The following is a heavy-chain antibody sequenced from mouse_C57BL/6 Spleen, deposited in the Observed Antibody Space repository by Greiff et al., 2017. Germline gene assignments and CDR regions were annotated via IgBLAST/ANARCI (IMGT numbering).Heavy chain of an antibody. Sequence: VQLQQPGAELVKPGASVKLSCKASGYTFTSYWMHWVKQRPGQGLEWIGMIHPNSGSTNYNEKFKSKATLTVDKSSSTAYMQLSSLTSEDSAVYYCARFLCDGYSYGDWGQGTTLTVSS. CDR1: GYTFTSYW. CDR2: IHPNSGST. V-gene: IGHV1-64*01. J-gene: IGHJ2*01. CDR3: ARFLCDGYSYGD. D-gene: IGHD2-3*01.